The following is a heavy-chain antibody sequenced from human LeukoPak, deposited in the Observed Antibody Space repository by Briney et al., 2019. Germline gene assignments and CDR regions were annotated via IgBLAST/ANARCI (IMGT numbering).Heavy chain of an antibody. Sequence: SETLSLTCAVTGGSISNNWWTWVRQPPGKGLEWIGEISQSARTNYNPSLKSRVTMSIDKSRNQFSLKLNSVTAADTAVYYCARHYGPWGQGTLVTVSS. V-gene: IGHV4-4*02. CDR3: ARHYGP. CDR1: GGSISNNW. J-gene: IGHJ5*02. D-gene: IGHD3-16*01. CDR2: ISQSART.